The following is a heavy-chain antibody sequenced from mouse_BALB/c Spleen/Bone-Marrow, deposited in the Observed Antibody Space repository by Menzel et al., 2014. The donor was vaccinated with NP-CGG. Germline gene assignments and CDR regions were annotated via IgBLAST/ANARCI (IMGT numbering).Heavy chain of an antibody. D-gene: IGHD1-2*01. CDR3: ARRGYYGYSDY. V-gene: IGHV4-1*02. CDR2: INPDSSTI. J-gene: IGHJ2*01. Sequence: EVQLQQSGGGLVQPGGSLKLSCAASGFDFSRYWMSWVRQAPGKGLEWIGEINPDSSTINYTPSLKDKFIISRDNAKNTLYLQMRKVRSEDTALYYCARRGYYGYSDYWGQGTTLTVSS. CDR1: GFDFSRYW.